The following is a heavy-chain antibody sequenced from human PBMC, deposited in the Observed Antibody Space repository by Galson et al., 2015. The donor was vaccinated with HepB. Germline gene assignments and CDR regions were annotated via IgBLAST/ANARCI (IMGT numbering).Heavy chain of an antibody. CDR2: ISWDGGST. Sequence: SLRLSCAASGFTFDDYTMHWVRQAPGKGLEWVSLISWDGGSTYYADSVKGRFTISRDNSKNSLYLQMNSLRTEDTALYYCAKAPSTTYYGMDVWGQGTTVTVSS. CDR1: GFTFDDYT. D-gene: IGHD2/OR15-2a*01. J-gene: IGHJ6*02. V-gene: IGHV3-43*01. CDR3: AKAPSTTYYGMDV.